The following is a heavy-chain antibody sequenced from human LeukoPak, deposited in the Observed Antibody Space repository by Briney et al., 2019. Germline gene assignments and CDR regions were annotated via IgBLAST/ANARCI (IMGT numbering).Heavy chain of an antibody. V-gene: IGHV1-18*01. CDR3: AREPVTTQGEDY. D-gene: IGHD4-17*01. J-gene: IGHJ4*02. CDR2: ISAYNGNT. CDR1: GYTFTSYG. Sequence: ALVKVSCKASGYTFTSYGISWVRQAPGQGLEWMGWISAYNGNTNYAQKLQGRVTMTTDTSTSTAYTELRSLRSDDTAVYYCAREPVTTQGEDYWGQGTLVTVSS.